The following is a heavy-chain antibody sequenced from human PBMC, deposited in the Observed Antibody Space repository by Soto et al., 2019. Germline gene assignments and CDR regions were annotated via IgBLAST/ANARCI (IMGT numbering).Heavy chain of an antibody. CDR3: ASRRYRYCSSTSCFRSPGYYYYGMDV. CDR1: GGSFSGYY. CDR2: INHSGST. J-gene: IGHJ6*02. D-gene: IGHD2-2*01. V-gene: IGHV4-34*01. Sequence: SETLSLTCAVYGGSFSGYYWSWIRQPPGKGLEWIGEINHSGSTNYNPSLKSRVTISVDTSKNQFSLKLGSVTAPDTAVYYCASRRYRYCSSTSCFRSPGYYYYGMDVWGQGTTVTVSS.